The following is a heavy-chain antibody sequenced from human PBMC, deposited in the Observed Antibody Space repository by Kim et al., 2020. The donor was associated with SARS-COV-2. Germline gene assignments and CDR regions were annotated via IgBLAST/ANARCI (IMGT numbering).Heavy chain of an antibody. CDR3: ATGPPFIVGATGDRFFYYGMDV. J-gene: IGHJ6*02. CDR2: FDPEDGET. Sequence: ASVKVSCKVSGYTLTELSMHWVRQAPGKGLEWMGGFDPEDGETIYAQKFRGRVTMTEDTSTDTAYMELSSLRSEDTAVYYCATGPPFIVGATGDRFFYYGMDVWGQGTTVTVSS. CDR1: GYTLTELS. V-gene: IGHV1-24*01. D-gene: IGHD1-26*01.